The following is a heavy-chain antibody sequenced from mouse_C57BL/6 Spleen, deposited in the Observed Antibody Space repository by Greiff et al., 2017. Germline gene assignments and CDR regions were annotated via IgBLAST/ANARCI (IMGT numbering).Heavy chain of an antibody. CDR2: ISSGGSYT. J-gene: IGHJ2*01. D-gene: IGHD1-1*01. V-gene: IGHV5-6*02. CDR1: GFTFSSYG. CDR3: ARHEVYYGSSFDY. Sequence: VKLVESGGDLVKPGGSLKLSCAASGFTFSSYGMSWVRQTPDKRLEWVATISSGGSYTYYPDSVKGRFTISRDNAKNTLYLQMSSLKSEDTAMYYGARHEVYYGSSFDYWGQGTTLTVSS.